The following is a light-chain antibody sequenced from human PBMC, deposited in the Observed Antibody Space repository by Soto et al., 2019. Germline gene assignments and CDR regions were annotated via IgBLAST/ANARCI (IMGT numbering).Light chain of an antibody. Sequence: DIVMTQSPDSLAVSLGDRAAINCKSSQSVLYSSNNKNYLAWYQQKPGQPPKLLIYWASTRESGVPDRFSGSGSGTDFTLTISSLQAEDVAVYYCQQYYSTPRKCGQGNKGDIK. V-gene: IGKV4-1*01. J-gene: IGKJ1*01. CDR3: QQYYSTPRK. CDR1: QSVLYSSNNKNY. CDR2: WAS.